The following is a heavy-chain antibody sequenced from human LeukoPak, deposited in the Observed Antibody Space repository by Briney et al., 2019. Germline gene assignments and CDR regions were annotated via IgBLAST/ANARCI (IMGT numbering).Heavy chain of an antibody. CDR3: ARGTYYYEF. J-gene: IGHJ4*02. CDR1: KFTFSTYW. D-gene: IGHD3-16*01. V-gene: IGHV3-7*04. Sequence: GGSLRLSCAASKFTFSTYWMSWVRQAPGKGPEWVAYMNQLGNEKNYLDSVKGRFTISRDNAKNSLYLQMTSLRVEDTAVYYCARGTYYYEFWGPGTLVTVSS. CDR2: MNQLGNEK.